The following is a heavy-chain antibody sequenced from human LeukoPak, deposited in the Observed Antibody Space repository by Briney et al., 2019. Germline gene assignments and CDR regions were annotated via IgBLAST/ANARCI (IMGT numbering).Heavy chain of an antibody. CDR1: GGTFSSYA. V-gene: IGHV1-69*04. D-gene: IGHD2-21*01. CDR2: IIPILGIA. J-gene: IGHJ4*02. CDR3: ARDCGDWSFDY. Sequence: ASVKVSCKASGGTFSSYAISWVRQAPGQGLEWMGRIIPILGIANYAQKFQGRVTITTDESTGTAYMELSSLRSEDTAVYYCARDCGDWSFDYWGQGTLVTVSS.